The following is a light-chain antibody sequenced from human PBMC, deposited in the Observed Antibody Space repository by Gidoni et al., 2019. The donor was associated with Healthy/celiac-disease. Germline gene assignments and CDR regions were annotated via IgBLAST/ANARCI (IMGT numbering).Light chain of an antibody. Sequence: DIQMTQSPSSLSASVGDRVTITCQASQDISNYLNWYQQKPGKAPKLLVYEASNLETGVPSRFSASGSGTDVTFTISSLQPEDIATYYCPQYDNLPLTFGGGTKVEIK. CDR2: EAS. CDR3: PQYDNLPLT. CDR1: QDISNY. J-gene: IGKJ4*01. V-gene: IGKV1-33*01.